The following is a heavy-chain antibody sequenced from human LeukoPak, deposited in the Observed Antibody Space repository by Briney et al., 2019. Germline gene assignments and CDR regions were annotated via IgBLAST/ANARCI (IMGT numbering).Heavy chain of an antibody. D-gene: IGHD1-26*01. CDR1: KFGFSSYA. V-gene: IGHV3-23*01. Sequence: GGSLRLSCAASKFGFSSYAMSWVRQAPGKGLEWVSAISGGGGNTYYADSVKGRFTISRDNSKNTLYLQMNSLRAEDTAVYYCGKNRYSGSLSPFDIWGQGTMVTVSS. J-gene: IGHJ3*02. CDR3: GKNRYSGSLSPFDI. CDR2: ISGGGGNT.